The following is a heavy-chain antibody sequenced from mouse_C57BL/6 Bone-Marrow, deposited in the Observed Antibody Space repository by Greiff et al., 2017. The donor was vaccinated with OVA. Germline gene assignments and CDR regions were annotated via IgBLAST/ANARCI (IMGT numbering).Heavy chain of an antibody. J-gene: IGHJ1*03. D-gene: IGHD1-1*01. CDR1: GYTFTSYW. CDR2: IHPNSGST. CDR3: AISGTTCYIWYFDV. Sequence: QVQLQQPGAELVKPGASVKLSCQASGYTFTSYWMPWVKQRPGPGLEWIGMIHPNSGSTNYHEKFKSKATLTVDKSSSTTYMKLSSLTSEDSAVYYCAISGTTCYIWYFDVWGTGTTVTVTS. V-gene: IGHV1-64*01.